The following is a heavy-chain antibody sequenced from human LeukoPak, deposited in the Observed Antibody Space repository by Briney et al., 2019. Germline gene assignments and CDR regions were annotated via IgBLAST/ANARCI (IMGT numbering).Heavy chain of an antibody. D-gene: IGHD1-26*01. CDR1: GFTFSSYG. V-gene: IGHV3-33*01. CDR2: IWYDGSNK. J-gene: IGHJ1*01. Sequence: GGSLRLSCAASGFTFSSYGMHWVRQAPGKGLEWVAVIWYDGSNKCYADSVKGRFTISRDNSKNTLYLQLNSLRAEDAAFYYCATYLVGATTRAAEYFQHWGQGTLVTVSS. CDR3: ATYLVGATTRAAEYFQH.